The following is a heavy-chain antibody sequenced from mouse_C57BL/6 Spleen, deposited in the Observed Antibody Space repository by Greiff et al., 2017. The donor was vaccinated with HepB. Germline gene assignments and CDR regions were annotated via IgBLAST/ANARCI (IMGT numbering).Heavy chain of an antibody. Sequence: VMLQQSGPELVKPGASVKISCKASGYAFSSSWMNWVKQRPGKGLEWIGRIYPGDGDTNYNGKFKGKATLTADKSSSTAYMQLSSLTSEDSAVYFCARSGITTVVDAMDYWGQGTSVTVSS. J-gene: IGHJ4*01. CDR3: ARSGITTVVDAMDY. CDR2: IYPGDGDT. V-gene: IGHV1-82*01. CDR1: GYAFSSSW. D-gene: IGHD1-1*01.